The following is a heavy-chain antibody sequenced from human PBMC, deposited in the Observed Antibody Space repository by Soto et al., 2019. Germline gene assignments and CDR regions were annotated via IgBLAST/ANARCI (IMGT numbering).Heavy chain of an antibody. Sequence: GASVKVSCKASGYTFTSYGISWVRHAPGQGLEWMGWISAYNGNTNYAQKLQGRVTMTTDTSTSTAYMELRSLRSDDTAVYYCARVPRGYSYGYPDYWGQGTLVTVS. J-gene: IGHJ4*02. CDR3: ARVPRGYSYGYPDY. V-gene: IGHV1-18*01. CDR1: GYTFTSYG. D-gene: IGHD5-18*01. CDR2: ISAYNGNT.